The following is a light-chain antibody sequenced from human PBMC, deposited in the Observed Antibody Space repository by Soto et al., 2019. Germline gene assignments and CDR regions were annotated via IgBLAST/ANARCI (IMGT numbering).Light chain of an antibody. V-gene: IGKV1-5*03. CDR1: QTIDSW. CDR3: RQYHIYSVA. J-gene: IGKJ1*01. Sequence: IQMRESPSTLSASVGDRVTITCRASQTIDSWFAWYQQRPGKPPNLLIYKASTLASGVPSRVSGCGSGTEFSLTVMRRRPYYFAAYYFRQYHIYSVAFGRGTKVDI. CDR2: KAS.